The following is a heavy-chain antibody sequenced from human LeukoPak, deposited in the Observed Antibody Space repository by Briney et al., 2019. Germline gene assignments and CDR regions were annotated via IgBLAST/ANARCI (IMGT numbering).Heavy chain of an antibody. Sequence: GRSLRLSCAASGFTFSSYGMPWVRQAPSKGLEWVAVISYDGSNKYYADSVKGRFTISRDNSKNTLYLQMNSLRAEDTAVYYCAKSAITYYYGSGSSLFDYWGQGTLVTVSS. D-gene: IGHD3-10*01. J-gene: IGHJ4*02. CDR3: AKSAITYYYGSGSSLFDY. CDR1: GFTFSSYG. CDR2: ISYDGSNK. V-gene: IGHV3-30*18.